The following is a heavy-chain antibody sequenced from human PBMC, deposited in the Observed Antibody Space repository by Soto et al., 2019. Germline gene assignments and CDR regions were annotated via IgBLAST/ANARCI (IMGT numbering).Heavy chain of an antibody. CDR2: ISSSSSYI. J-gene: IGHJ6*02. V-gene: IGHV3-21*01. Sequence: VGSLRISCAASGFTFSSYSMNWVRQAPGKGLEWVSSISSSSSYIYYADSVKGRFTISRDNAKNSLYLQMNSLRAEDTAVYYCARDGHYDFWSGSYYGMDVWGQGTTVTVSS. CDR3: ARDGHYDFWSGSYYGMDV. D-gene: IGHD3-3*01. CDR1: GFTFSSYS.